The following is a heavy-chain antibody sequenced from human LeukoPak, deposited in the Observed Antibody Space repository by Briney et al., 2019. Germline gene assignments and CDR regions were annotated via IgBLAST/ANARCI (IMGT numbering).Heavy chain of an antibody. J-gene: IGHJ4*02. Sequence: GGPLSLPCAASGFPFSNPWMSWARQAQGKGLEWVGRTKSKTDGGTTDYAAPVKGRFTISTDGSQNTLYLQMNSLKTEDTAVYYCTTFEYWGQGTLVTVSS. V-gene: IGHV3-15*01. CDR3: TTFEY. CDR1: GFPFSNPW. CDR2: TKSKTDGGTT.